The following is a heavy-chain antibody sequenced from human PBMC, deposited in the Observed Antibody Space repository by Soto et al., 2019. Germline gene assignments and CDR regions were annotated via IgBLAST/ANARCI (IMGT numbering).Heavy chain of an antibody. Sequence: GASVKVSCKACGGTFSSYAISWVRQAPGQGLEWMGGIIPIFGTANYAQKFQGRVTITADESTSTAYMELSSLRSEDTAVYYCAACITMVRGVIIWFDPWGQGTLVTVSS. CDR1: GGTFSSYA. CDR3: AACITMVRGVIIWFDP. D-gene: IGHD3-10*01. CDR2: IIPIFGTA. V-gene: IGHV1-69*13. J-gene: IGHJ5*02.